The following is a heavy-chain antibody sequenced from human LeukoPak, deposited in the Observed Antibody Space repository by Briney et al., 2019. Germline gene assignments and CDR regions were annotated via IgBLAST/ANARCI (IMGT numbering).Heavy chain of an antibody. J-gene: IGHJ5*02. D-gene: IGHD2-15*01. CDR2: IYHSGST. Sequence: PSETLSLTCTVSGYSISSGYYWGWIRQPPGKGLEWIGSIYHSGSTNYNPSLKSRVTISVDTSKNQFSLKLSSVTAADTAVYYCARVGRTLGYCSGGSCYSDWFDPWGQGTLVAVSS. CDR3: ARVGRTLGYCSGGSCYSDWFDP. V-gene: IGHV4-38-2*02. CDR1: GYSISSGYY.